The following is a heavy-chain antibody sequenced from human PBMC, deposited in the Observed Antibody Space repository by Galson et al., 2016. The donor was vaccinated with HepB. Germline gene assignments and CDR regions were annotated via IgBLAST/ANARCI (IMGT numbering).Heavy chain of an antibody. CDR1: GFTFSHYA. J-gene: IGHJ3*01. D-gene: IGHD3-3*01. Sequence: SLRLSCAISGFTFSHYAMHWVRQVPGKGLECVALISNDGSEKLYADSVKGRFTISRDNSKNTLDLQMNSLRTEDTALYYCAKDLEWLRSTSDGIDVWGQGTMVTVSS. CDR2: ISNDGSEK. V-gene: IGHV3-30*18. CDR3: AKDLEWLRSTSDGIDV.